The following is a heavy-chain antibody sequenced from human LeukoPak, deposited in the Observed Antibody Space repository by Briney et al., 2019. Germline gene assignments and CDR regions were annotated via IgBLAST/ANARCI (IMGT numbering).Heavy chain of an antibody. J-gene: IGHJ4*02. V-gene: IGHV3-21*01. D-gene: IGHD2-2*01. CDR3: ARGYCSSTSCYPDY. CDR2: ISSSSSYI. Sequence: GGSLRLSCAASGFTFSSYSMNWVRQAPGKGLEWVSSISSSSSYIYYADSVKGRLTISRDNAKNSLYLQMNSLRAEDTAVYYCARGYCSSTSCYPDYWGQGTLVTVSS. CDR1: GFTFSSYS.